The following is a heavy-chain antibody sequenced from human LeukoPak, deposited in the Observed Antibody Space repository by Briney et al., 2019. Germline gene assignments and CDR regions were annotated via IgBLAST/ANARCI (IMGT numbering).Heavy chain of an antibody. V-gene: IGHV4-34*01. CDR2: INHSGST. J-gene: IGHJ4*02. Sequence: SETLSLTCAVYGGSFSGYYWSWIRQPPGKGLEWIGEINHSGSTNYNPSLKSRVTISVDTSKNQFSLKLSSVTAADTAVYYCARMAVRGVIILDARYYFDYWGQGTLVTVSS. CDR1: GGSFSGYY. CDR3: ARMAVRGVIILDARYYFDY. D-gene: IGHD3-10*01.